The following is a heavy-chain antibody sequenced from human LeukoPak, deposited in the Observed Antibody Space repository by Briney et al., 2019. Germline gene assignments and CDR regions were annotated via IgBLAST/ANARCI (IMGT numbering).Heavy chain of an antibody. V-gene: IGHV4-30-4*08. CDR1: GGSISSGDYY. CDR3: ARALSSSSGDFDY. J-gene: IGHJ4*02. Sequence: PSQTLSLTCTVSGGSISSGDYYWSWIRQPPGKGLEWIGYIYYSGSTYYNPSLKSRVTISVDTSKNQFSLKLSSVTAADTAVYYCARALSSSSGDFDYWGQGTLVTVSS. D-gene: IGHD3-22*01. CDR2: IYYSGST.